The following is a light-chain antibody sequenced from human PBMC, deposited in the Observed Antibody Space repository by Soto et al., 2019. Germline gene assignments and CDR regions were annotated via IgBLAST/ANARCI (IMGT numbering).Light chain of an antibody. CDR2: DAS. V-gene: IGKV3-20*01. Sequence: EIVLTQSPATLSLSPGERVTLSCRASQSVSNYLGWYQQKPGQAPRLLIYDASTSATGVPARFSGSGSGTDFTLTISRLEPEDFAVYYCQHYGSSPETFGQGTKVDIK. CDR3: QHYGSSPET. CDR1: QSVSNY. J-gene: IGKJ1*01.